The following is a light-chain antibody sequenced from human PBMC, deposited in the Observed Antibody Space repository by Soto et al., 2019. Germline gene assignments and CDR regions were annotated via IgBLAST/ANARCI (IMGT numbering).Light chain of an antibody. J-gene: IGLJ2*01. CDR2: EVS. CDR3: TSYAGSNNLHVV. Sequence: QSALTQPTSASGSPGQSVTISCTGTSSDVGGYNYVSWYQQHPGKAPKLMIYEVSKRPSGVPDRFSGSKSGNTASLTVSGLQAEDEADYYCTSYAGSNNLHVVFGGGTKVTVL. V-gene: IGLV2-8*01. CDR1: SSDVGGYNY.